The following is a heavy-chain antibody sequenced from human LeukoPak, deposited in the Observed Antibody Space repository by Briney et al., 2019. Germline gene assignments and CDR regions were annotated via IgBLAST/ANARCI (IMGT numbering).Heavy chain of an antibody. D-gene: IGHD5-12*01. CDR3: ACGYTFDY. V-gene: IGHV4-31*03. CDR2: IYYSGSS. CDR1: GGSISSGGYY. J-gene: IGHJ4*02. Sequence: SETLSLTCTVSGGSISSGGYYWSWIRQHPGKGLEWIGYIYYSGSSYYNPSLKSRVTTSVDTSKNQFSLKLSSVTAADTAVYYCACGYTFDYWGQGTLVTVSS.